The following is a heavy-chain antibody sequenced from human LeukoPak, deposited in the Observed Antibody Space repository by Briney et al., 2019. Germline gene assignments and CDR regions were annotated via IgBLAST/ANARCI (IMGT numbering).Heavy chain of an antibody. J-gene: IGHJ6*03. CDR1: GFIFDDYG. D-gene: IGHD3-3*01. CDR2: ISWNGGST. CDR3: AGGREERFLVYLLFSGNDYYMNV. V-gene: IGHV3-20*04. Sequence: GGSLRLSCAASGFIFDDYGMSWVRQAPGKGLEWVSGISWNGGSTHYAETVKGRFTISRDNINNSPCLQMNRRRAEDTTLYYCAGGREERFLVYLLFSGNDYYMNVWGKGTTVT.